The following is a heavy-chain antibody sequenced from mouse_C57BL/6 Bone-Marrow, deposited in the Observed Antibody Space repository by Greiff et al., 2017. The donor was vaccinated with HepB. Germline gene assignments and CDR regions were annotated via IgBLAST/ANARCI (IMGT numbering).Heavy chain of an antibody. CDR2: IRLKSDNYAT. CDR3: TGRGTTVVASNFDY. CDR1: GFTFSNYW. D-gene: IGHD1-1*01. J-gene: IGHJ2*01. V-gene: IGHV6-3*01. Sequence: EVKLVESGGGLVQPGGSMKLSCVASGFTFSNYWMNWVRQSPEKGLEWVAQIRLKSDNYATHYAESVKGRFTISRDDSKSSVYLQMNNLRAEDTGIYYSTGRGTTVVASNFDYWGQGTTLTVSS.